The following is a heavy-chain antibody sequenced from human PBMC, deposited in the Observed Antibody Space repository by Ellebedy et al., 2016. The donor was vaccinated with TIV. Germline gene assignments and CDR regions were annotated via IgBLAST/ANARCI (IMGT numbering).Heavy chain of an antibody. CDR3: ARDVPDYYGSGSYILRYYYYGMDV. V-gene: IGHV1-69*13. Sequence: AASVKVSCKASGCTFSSYAISWVRQTPGQGLEWMGGIIPIFGTANYAQKFQGRVTITADESTSTAYMELSSLRSEDTAVYYCARDVPDYYGSGSYILRYYYYGMDVWGQGTTVTVSS. J-gene: IGHJ6*02. D-gene: IGHD3-10*01. CDR2: IIPIFGTA. CDR1: GCTFSSYA.